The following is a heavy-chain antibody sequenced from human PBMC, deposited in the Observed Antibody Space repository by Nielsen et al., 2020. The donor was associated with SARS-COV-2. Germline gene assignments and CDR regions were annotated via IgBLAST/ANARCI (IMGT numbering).Heavy chain of an antibody. V-gene: IGHV1-18*01. J-gene: IGHJ4*02. Sequence: ASVKVSCKASGYTFTSYGISWVRQAPGQGLEWMGWISAYNGNTNYAQKLQGRVTMTTDTSTDTAYMELSSLRSEDTAVYYCATAPMLYIAAAGTPYFDYWGQGTLVTVSS. CDR2: ISAYNGNT. D-gene: IGHD6-13*01. CDR3: ATAPMLYIAAAGTPYFDY. CDR1: GYTFTSYG.